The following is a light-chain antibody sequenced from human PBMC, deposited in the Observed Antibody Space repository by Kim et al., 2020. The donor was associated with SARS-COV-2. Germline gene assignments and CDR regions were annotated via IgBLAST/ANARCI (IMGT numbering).Light chain of an antibody. V-gene: IGLV6-57*01. Sequence: NFMLTQPHSVSESPGKTVTISCTRTSGSIASHYVQWYQQRPGRSPTTVIYEDNQRPSGVPDRFSGSIDSSSNSASLTISGLQPEDEADYYCQSYDSSDVIFGGGTQLTVL. CDR1: SGSIASHY. CDR2: EDN. CDR3: QSYDSSDVI. J-gene: IGLJ2*01.